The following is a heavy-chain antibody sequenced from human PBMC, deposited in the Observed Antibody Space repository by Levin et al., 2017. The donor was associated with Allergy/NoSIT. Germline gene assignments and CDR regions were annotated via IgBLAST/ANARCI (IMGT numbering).Heavy chain of an antibody. V-gene: IGHV3-30*03. CDR3: AARVFDY. CDR1: GLNFNNYG. J-gene: IGHJ4*02. CDR2: ISGGGNDG. Sequence: PGGSLRLSCAVSGLNFNNYGMNWVRQAPGKGLEWVALISGGGNDGYYADSVRGRFTISRDNSKNTLYLQMNSLRPDDMAVYYCAARVFDYWGQGTLVAVSS.